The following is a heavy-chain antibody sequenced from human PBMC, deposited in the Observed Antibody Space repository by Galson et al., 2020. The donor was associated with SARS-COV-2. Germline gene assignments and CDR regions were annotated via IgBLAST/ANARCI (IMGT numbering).Heavy chain of an antibody. V-gene: IGHV4-30-4*01. Sequence: SETLSLTCTVSGDSISSDDLYWSWIRQTPGTGLEWIGDIHSSGNTYYNPSLMSRGTISVDTSKNQFSLRLSSVTAADTAVYFCARTSSTATREYYFDYWGRGTLVSVSS. CDR3: ARTSSTATREYYFDY. D-gene: IGHD4-17*01. CDR1: GDSISSDDLY. J-gene: IGHJ4*02. CDR2: IHSSGNT.